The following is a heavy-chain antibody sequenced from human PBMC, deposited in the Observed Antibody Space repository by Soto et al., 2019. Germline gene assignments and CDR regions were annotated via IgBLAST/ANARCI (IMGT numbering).Heavy chain of an antibody. CDR1: GGSISSSSYY. V-gene: IGHV4-39*01. D-gene: IGHD4-4*01. CDR2: IYYSGST. J-gene: IGHJ4*02. Sequence: SETLSLTCTVSGGSISSSSYYWGWIRQPPGKGLEWIGSIYYSGSTYYNPSLKRRVTISVDTSKNQFSLKLSSAAAADTAVYYCARTASNFDYGGQGIVVTVS. CDR3: ARTASNFDY.